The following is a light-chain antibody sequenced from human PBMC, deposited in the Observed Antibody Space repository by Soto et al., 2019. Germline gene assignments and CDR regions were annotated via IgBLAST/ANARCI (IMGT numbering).Light chain of an antibody. Sequence: EIVLTQSPGTLSLSPRERATLSCRASQSVTSSYLAWYQQKPGQAPRLRIYGASSMATGIPDRFSGSGSGTDFTLTISRLEPVDFAVYYCQQYGSSPWTFGQGTTVDSK. CDR1: QSVTSSY. J-gene: IGKJ1*01. V-gene: IGKV3-20*01. CDR3: QQYGSSPWT. CDR2: GAS.